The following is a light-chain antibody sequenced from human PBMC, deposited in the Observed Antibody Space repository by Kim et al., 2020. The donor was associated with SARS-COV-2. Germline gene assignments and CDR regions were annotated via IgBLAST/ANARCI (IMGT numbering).Light chain of an antibody. CDR3: QVWDSSTAHYV. CDR1: NIGSKN. V-gene: IGLV3-9*01. J-gene: IGLJ1*01. CDR2: GDS. Sequence: SYELTQPLSVSVALGQTVRITCGGNNIGSKNVHWYQQKPGQAPVLVIYGDSNRPSGIPERFSGSNSGNTATLTISRAQAGDEADYYCQVWDSSTAHYVFGTGTKVTVL.